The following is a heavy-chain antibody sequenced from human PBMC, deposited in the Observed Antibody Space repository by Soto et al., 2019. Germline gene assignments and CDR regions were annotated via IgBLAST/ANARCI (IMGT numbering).Heavy chain of an antibody. CDR1: GGSFSGYY. J-gene: IGHJ4*02. CDR3: ARGQNYDILTGYPSGLDY. V-gene: IGHV4-34*01. Sequence: QVQLQQWGAGLLKPSETLSLTCAVYGGSFSGYYWSWIRQPPGKGLEWIGEINHSGSTNYNPSLKSRVTISVDTSKNQFSLKLSSVTAADTAGYYCARGQNYDILTGYPSGLDYWGQGTLVTVSS. CDR2: INHSGST. D-gene: IGHD3-9*01.